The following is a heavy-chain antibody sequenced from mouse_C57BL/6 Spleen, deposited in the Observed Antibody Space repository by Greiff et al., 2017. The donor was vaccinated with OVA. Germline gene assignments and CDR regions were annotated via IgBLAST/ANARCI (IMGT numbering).Heavy chain of an antibody. CDR2: ISYSGST. CDR1: GYSITSGYD. J-gene: IGHJ3*01. CDR3: ARDQGYDGYYWFAY. V-gene: IGHV3-1*01. D-gene: IGHD2-3*01. Sequence: DVQLVESGPGMVKPSQSLSLTCTVTGYSITSGYDWHWIRHFPGNKLEWMGYISYSGSTNYNPSLPSRISITHDTSKNHFFLKLNSVTTEDTATYYCARDQGYDGYYWFAYWGQGTLVTVSA.